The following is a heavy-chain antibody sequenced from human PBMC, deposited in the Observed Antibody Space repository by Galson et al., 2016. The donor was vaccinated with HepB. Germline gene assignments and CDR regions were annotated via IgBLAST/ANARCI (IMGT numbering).Heavy chain of an antibody. V-gene: IGHV3-33*03. CDR3: AYSIGWYTFAY. J-gene: IGHJ4*02. Sequence: SLRLSCAASGFRFSSYGMNWVRQAPGKGLEWVAVISKDEINKYYADSVKGRFTISRDNAKKALFLQMNSLRTEDTAVYYCAYSIGWYTFAYWGQGTLVTVSS. CDR1: GFRFSSYG. D-gene: IGHD6-19*01. CDR2: ISKDEINK.